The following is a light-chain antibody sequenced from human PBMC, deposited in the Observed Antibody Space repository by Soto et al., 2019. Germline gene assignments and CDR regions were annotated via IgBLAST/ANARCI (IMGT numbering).Light chain of an antibody. CDR3: QQANTFPYT. CDR1: QDISSW. V-gene: IGKV1-12*01. CDR2: SAS. Sequence: DIQMTQSPSSVSASVGDRVTITCRASQDISSWLAWYQQKPGKAPNLLIFSASSLESGVPSRFSGSGSGTEFTLTISCLQPEDFATYYCQQANTFPYTFGQGTKLEIK. J-gene: IGKJ2*01.